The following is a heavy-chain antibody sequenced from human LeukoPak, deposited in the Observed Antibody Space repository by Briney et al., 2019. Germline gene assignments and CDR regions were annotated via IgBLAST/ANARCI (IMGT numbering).Heavy chain of an antibody. CDR1: GHTYTRYD. CDR2: MTPNRGNT. Sequence: GASVKLFHKSSGHTYTRYDINCVRQATTKALEWMRWMTPNRGNTGYAQKVKGRVSMTRNTSISTAYMELSSLRSEDTAVYYCAREYSSSWYSYYYYYYVDVWGKGATVTVSS. V-gene: IGHV1-8*01. CDR3: AREYSSSWYSYYYYYYVDV. J-gene: IGHJ6*03. D-gene: IGHD6-13*01.